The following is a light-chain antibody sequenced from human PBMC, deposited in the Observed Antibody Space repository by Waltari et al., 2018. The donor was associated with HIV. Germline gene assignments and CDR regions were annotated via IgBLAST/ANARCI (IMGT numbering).Light chain of an antibody. CDR1: SRDVGGYKY. CDR2: DVS. J-gene: IGLJ1*01. CDR3: SSYTTSNTPYV. V-gene: IGLV2-14*03. Sequence: QSALPQPASVSGSPGHSITISCAGTSRDVGGYKYVSWYQQHPGKAPRLMIYDVSNRPSGVSNRFSGSKSGNTASLTISGLQAEDEADYYCSSYTTSNTPYVFGTGTKVTVL.